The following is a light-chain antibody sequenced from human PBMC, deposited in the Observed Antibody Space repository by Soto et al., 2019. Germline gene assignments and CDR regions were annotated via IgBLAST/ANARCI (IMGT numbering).Light chain of an antibody. CDR1: RSNIGSNV. Sequence: QPVLTQPPSASGTAGQRVTISCSGGRSNIGSNVVNWYQQLPGTAPKLLMYSTNQRPSGVPDRFSGSKSGTSASLAISGLQSDDEADYYCAAWDDSLNGPIFGGGTKVTVL. J-gene: IGLJ2*01. V-gene: IGLV1-44*01. CDR2: STN. CDR3: AAWDDSLNGPI.